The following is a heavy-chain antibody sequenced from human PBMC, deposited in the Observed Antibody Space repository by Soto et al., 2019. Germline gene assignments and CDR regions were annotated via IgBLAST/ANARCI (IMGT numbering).Heavy chain of an antibody. CDR3: ARWSVDVLVPAAASYYGMDV. D-gene: IGHD2-2*01. CDR1: GYTFTSYD. Sequence: ASVKVSCKASGYTFTSYDINWVRQATGQGLEWMGWVNPNSGNTGYAQKFQGRVTMTRNTSISTAYMELSSLRSEDTAVYYCARWSVDVLVPAAASYYGMDVWGQGTTVTAP. CDR2: VNPNSGNT. J-gene: IGHJ6*02. V-gene: IGHV1-8*01.